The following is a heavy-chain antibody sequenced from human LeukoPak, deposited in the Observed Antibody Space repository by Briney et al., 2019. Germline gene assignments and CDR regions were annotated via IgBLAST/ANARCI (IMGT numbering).Heavy chain of an antibody. CDR3: AKRYCSGGSCYPHYYYYYGMDV. D-gene: IGHD2-15*01. Sequence: GGSLRLSCAASGFTFSSYVMSWVRQAPGEGLEWVSTVSGSNGNTHYADSVKGRFTISRDNSKNTLYLQMNSLRAEDTAVYYCAKRYCSGGSCYPHYYYYYGMDVWGQGTTVTVSS. CDR1: GFTFSSYV. V-gene: IGHV3-23*01. J-gene: IGHJ6*02. CDR2: VSGSNGNT.